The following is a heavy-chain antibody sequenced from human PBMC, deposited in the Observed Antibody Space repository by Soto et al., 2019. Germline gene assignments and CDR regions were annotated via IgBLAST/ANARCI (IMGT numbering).Heavy chain of an antibody. CDR2: IYPGDSDT. Sequence: PGESLKISCKGSGYSFTSYWIGWVRKMTGKGLEWMGIIYPGDSDTRYSPSFQGQVTISADKSVSTAYLQWSSLKASDTAMYYCARSAVVPAAIPGGYYYYGMDVWGQGTTVTVSS. CDR1: GYSFTSYW. D-gene: IGHD2-2*02. J-gene: IGHJ6*02. CDR3: ARSAVVPAAIPGGYYYYGMDV. V-gene: IGHV5-51*01.